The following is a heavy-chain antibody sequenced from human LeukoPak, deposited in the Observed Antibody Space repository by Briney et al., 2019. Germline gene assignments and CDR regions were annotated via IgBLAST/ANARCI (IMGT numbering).Heavy chain of an antibody. J-gene: IGHJ4*02. CDR2: ISYDGSNK. CDR1: GFTFSSYG. Sequence: HPGGSLRLSCAVSGFTFSSYGMHWVRQAPGKGLEWVAVISYDGSNKYYADSVKGRFTISRGNSKNTLYLQMNSLRAEDTAVYYCAKDCSSTSCYGYWGQGTLVTVSS. D-gene: IGHD2-2*01. CDR3: AKDCSSTSCYGY. V-gene: IGHV3-30*18.